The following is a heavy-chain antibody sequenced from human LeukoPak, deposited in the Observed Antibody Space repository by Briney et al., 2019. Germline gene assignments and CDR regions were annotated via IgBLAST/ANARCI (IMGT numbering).Heavy chain of an antibody. J-gene: IGHJ6*02. CDR2: IIPIFGTA. V-gene: IGHV1-69*13. CDR3: ARDPYQLLRGLYYYYYGMDV. CDR1: GGTFSSYA. D-gene: IGHD2-2*01. Sequence: ASVKVSRKASGGTFSSYAISWVRQAPGQGLEWMRGIIPIFGTANYAQKFQGRVTITADESTSTAYMELSSLRSEDTAVYYCARDPYQLLRGLYYYYYGMDVWGQGTTVTVSS.